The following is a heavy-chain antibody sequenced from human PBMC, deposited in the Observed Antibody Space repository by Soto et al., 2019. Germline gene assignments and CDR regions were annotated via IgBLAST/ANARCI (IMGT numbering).Heavy chain of an antibody. CDR3: ARDPIVGADWGYYYYGMDV. D-gene: IGHD1-26*01. Sequence: EVQLVETGGGLIQPGGSLRLSCAASGFTVSSNYMSWVRQAPGKGLEWVSVIYSGGSTYYADSVKGRFTISRDNSKNTLYLQMNSLRAEDTAVYYCARDPIVGADWGYYYYGMDVWGQGTTVTVSS. V-gene: IGHV3-53*02. CDR2: IYSGGST. J-gene: IGHJ6*02. CDR1: GFTVSSNY.